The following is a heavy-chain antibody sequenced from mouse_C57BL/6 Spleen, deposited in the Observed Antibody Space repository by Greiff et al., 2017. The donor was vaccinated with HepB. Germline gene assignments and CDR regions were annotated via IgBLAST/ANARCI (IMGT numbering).Heavy chain of an antibody. J-gene: IGHJ4*01. Sequence: QVQLQQPGAELVMPGASVKLYCKASGYTFTSYWMHWVKQRPGQGLEWIGEIDPSDSYTNYNQKFKGKSTLTVDKSSSTAYMQLSSLTSEDSAVYYCARGGPHAMDYWGQGTSVTVSS. CDR3: ARGGPHAMDY. V-gene: IGHV1-69*01. CDR1: GYTFTSYW. CDR2: IDPSDSYT.